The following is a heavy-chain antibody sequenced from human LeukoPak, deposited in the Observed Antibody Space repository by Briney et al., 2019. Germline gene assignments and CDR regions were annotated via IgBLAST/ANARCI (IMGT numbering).Heavy chain of an antibody. CDR3: ALAVPAAIGDDYYYGMDV. J-gene: IGHJ6*02. CDR1: GGSFSGYY. CDR2: INHSGST. V-gene: IGHV4-34*01. Sequence: TSETLSLTCAVYGGSFSGYYWSWIRQPPGKGLEWIGEINHSGSTNYNPSLKSRVTISVDTSKNQFSLKLSSVTAADTAVYYWALAVPAAIGDDYYYGMDVWGQGTSVTVSS. D-gene: IGHD2-2*02.